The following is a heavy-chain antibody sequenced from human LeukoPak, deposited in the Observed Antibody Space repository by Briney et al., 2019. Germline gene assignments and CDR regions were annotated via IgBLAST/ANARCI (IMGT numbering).Heavy chain of an antibody. D-gene: IGHD1-26*01. Sequence: GGSLRLSCAASGFTLSSYWMHWVRQAPGKGLVWVSRINSDGSTTSYADSVKGRFTISRDNAKNTLYLQMNSLRAEDTAVYYCARRGATRVAFDIWGQGTMVTVSS. J-gene: IGHJ3*02. CDR3: ARRGATRVAFDI. CDR2: INSDGSTT. V-gene: IGHV3-74*01. CDR1: GFTLSSYW.